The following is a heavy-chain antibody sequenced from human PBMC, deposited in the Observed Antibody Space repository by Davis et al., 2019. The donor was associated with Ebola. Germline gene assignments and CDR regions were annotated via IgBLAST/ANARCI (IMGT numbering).Heavy chain of an antibody. CDR3: ARDLGLGGWFDP. CDR1: GGTFSSYT. D-gene: IGHD7-27*01. Sequence: ASVKVSCKASGGTFSSYTISWVRQAPGQGLEWMGIINPSGGSTSYAQKFQGRVTMTRDTSTSTVYMELSSLRSEDTAVYYCARDLGLGGWFDPWGQGTLVTVSS. V-gene: IGHV1-46*01. J-gene: IGHJ5*02. CDR2: INPSGGST.